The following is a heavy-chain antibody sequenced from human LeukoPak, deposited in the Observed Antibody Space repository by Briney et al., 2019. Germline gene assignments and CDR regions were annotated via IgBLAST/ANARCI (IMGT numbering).Heavy chain of an antibody. V-gene: IGHV4-59*08. CDR1: GGSLSNYY. CDR3: ARRRSGSNSFDY. D-gene: IGHD2-2*01. J-gene: IGHJ4*02. CDR2: IYYSGST. Sequence: SETLSLTCTVSGGSLSNYYWNWIRQPPGKGLEWIGYIYYSGSTNYNPSLTSRVAILVDTSKNQFSLKLSSVTAADTAVYYCARRRSGSNSFDYRGQGTLVTVSS.